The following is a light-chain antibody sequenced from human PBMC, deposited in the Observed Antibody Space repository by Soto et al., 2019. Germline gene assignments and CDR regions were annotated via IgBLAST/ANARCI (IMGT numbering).Light chain of an antibody. V-gene: IGKV3-11*01. J-gene: IGKJ3*01. CDR3: QQRSNWPPFT. Sequence: EIVLTQSAATRSLSPGERATLSCRASQSVSSYLAWYQQKPGQAPRLLIYDASNRATGIPARFSGSGSGTDFTLTISSLEPEDFAVYYCQQRSNWPPFTFGPGTKVDIK. CDR2: DAS. CDR1: QSVSSY.